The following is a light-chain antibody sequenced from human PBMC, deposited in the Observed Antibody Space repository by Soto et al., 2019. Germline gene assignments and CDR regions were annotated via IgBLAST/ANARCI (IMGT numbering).Light chain of an antibody. CDR1: QSVSSSY. CDR2: DAS. Sequence: EIVLTQSPGTLSLSPGQRATLSCRASQSVSSSYLAWYQQRPGQAPRLLIYDASSRATGIPARFTGSGSGTDFTLTISRLEPEDFALYYCQQYHTSPLTFGQGTKVDIK. J-gene: IGKJ1*01. CDR3: QQYHTSPLT. V-gene: IGKV3-20*01.